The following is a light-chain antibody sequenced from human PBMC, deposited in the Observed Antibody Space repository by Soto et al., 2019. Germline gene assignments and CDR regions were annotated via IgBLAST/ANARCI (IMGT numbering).Light chain of an antibody. J-gene: IGKJ1*01. CDR3: QQRSNWSWT. CDR1: QSVSSY. V-gene: IGKV3-11*01. Sequence: EIVLTHAPSTLSLSPLERGTLSFRASQSVSSYLAWYQQKPGQAPRLLIYDASNRATGIPARFSGSGSGTDFTLTISSLEPEDFAVYYCQQRSNWSWTFGQGTKVDIK. CDR2: DAS.